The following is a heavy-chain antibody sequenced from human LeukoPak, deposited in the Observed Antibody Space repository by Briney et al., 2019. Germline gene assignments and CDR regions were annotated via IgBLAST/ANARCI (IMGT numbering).Heavy chain of an antibody. J-gene: IGHJ5*02. CDR1: GYSINSRYY. Sequence: SETLSLTCTVSGYSINSRYYCVWIRQTPGKGLEWIGSVYHSGTNYYNPSLVSRVTISMDTSTNQFSLYLRSVTAADTGVYYCARTQFGLTGTFYPWSQGGLVTVSS. CDR3: ARTQFGLTGTFYP. V-gene: IGHV4-38-2*02. D-gene: IGHD2-8*02. CDR2: VYHSGTN.